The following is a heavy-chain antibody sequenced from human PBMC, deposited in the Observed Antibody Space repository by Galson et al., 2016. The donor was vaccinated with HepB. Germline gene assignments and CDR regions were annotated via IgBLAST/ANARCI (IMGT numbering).Heavy chain of an antibody. CDR3: ARSHLSWSRDL. CDR1: GFTFNNYT. D-gene: IGHD6-13*01. CDR2: IGSNSAPI. Sequence: SLRLSCAASGFTFNNYTMDWVRQAPGKGMEWLSLIGSNSAPIYYADSVKGRFIISRDNAKNSLYLEMNSLRAEDTAVYYCARSHLSWSRDLWGQGTLVTVSS. V-gene: IGHV3-21*01. J-gene: IGHJ5*02.